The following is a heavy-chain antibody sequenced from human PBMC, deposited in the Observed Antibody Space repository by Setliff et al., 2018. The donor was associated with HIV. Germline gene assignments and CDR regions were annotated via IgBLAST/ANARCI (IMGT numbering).Heavy chain of an antibody. J-gene: IGHJ4*02. D-gene: IGHD1-26*01. CDR1: GGSVSNSY. CDR3: VQGSDSYYYFDY. CDR2: IYTSGST. Sequence: TSETLSLTCTVSGGSVSNSYCSWIRQPAGKGLQWIGRIYTSGSTNFNPSLKSRVTMSLDTSKNQFSLKLSSVTAADTAVYYCVQGSDSYYYFDYWGQGALVTVSS. V-gene: IGHV4-4*07.